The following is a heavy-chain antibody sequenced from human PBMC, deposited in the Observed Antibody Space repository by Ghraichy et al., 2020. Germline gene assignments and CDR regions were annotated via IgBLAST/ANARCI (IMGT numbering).Heavy chain of an antibody. V-gene: IGHV3-7*01. CDR1: GFTFSSYW. D-gene: IGHD7-27*01. J-gene: IGHJ4*02. Sequence: GGSLRLSCAASGFTFSSYWMSWVRQAPGKGLEWVANIKQDGSEKYYVDSVKGRFTISRDNAKNSLYLQMNSLRAEDTAVYYCARDRVGIAGDGMEFDYWGQGTLVTVSS. CDR3: ARDRVGIAGDGMEFDY. CDR2: IKQDGSEK.